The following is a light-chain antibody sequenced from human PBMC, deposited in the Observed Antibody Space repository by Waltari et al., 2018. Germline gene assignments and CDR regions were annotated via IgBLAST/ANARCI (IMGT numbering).Light chain of an antibody. CDR3: QQYDNWPPIT. J-gene: IGKJ5*01. CDR2: GAS. Sequence: EIVMTQSPATLSVSPGERATLSCRTSQNVKNNLAWYQQKPGQAPRLLIYGASTRATGIPARFSGSGSGTEFTLTISGVQSEDFAVYYCQQYDNWPPITFGQGTRLEIK. CDR1: QNVKNN. V-gene: IGKV3-15*01.